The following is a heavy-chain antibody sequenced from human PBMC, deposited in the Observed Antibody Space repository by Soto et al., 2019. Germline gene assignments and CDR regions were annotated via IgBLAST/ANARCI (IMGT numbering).Heavy chain of an antibody. J-gene: IGHJ4*02. CDR1: GGSISSSNW. D-gene: IGHD6-13*01. V-gene: IGHV4-4*02. CDR2: IYHSGST. Sequence: QVQLQESGPGLVKPSGTLSLTCAVSGGSISSSNWWSWVRQPPGKGLEWIGEIYHSGSTNYNPSLKIRVTISVYKSKNQFSLKLSSVTAADTAVYYCARGYSSSWAAGGYFDYWGQGTLVTVSS. CDR3: ARGYSSSWAAGGYFDY.